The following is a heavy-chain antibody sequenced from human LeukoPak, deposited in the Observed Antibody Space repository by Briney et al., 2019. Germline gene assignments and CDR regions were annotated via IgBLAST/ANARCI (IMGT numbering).Heavy chain of an antibody. V-gene: IGHV4-59*01. D-gene: IGHD3-10*01. CDR1: GGSISSYY. CDR3: ARMGLLWFGESYYFDY. J-gene: IGHJ4*02. Sequence: SETLSLTCTVSGGSISSYYWSWIRQPPGKGLEWIGYIYYSGSTNYNPSLKSRVTISVDTSKNQFSLKLSSVTAADTAVYYCARMGLLWFGESYYFDYWGQGTLVTVSS. CDR2: IYYSGST.